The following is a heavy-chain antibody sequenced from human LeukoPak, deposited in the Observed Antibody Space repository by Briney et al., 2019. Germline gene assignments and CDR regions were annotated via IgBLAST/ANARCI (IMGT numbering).Heavy chain of an antibody. CDR2: ITGTGGST. V-gene: IGHV3-23*01. J-gene: IGHJ4*02. CDR1: GFSLSTYG. D-gene: IGHD6-19*01. Sequence: GGSLRLSCAASGFSLSTYGVSWVRQPPGKGLEWVSGITGTGGSTYYADSVKGRFTVSRDTSKNTLYLQMNSLRAEDTAIYYCAKDHGTAVAGFYYWGQGALVTVSS. CDR3: AKDHGTAVAGFYY.